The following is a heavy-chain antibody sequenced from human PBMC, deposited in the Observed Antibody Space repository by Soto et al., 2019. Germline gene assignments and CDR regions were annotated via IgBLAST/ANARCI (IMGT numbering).Heavy chain of an antibody. V-gene: IGHV1-69*01. CDR1: GVTFSSYA. CDR2: TIPIFGTA. J-gene: IGHJ4*02. CDR3: APDRWAAHDYSHDVAN. Sequence: QVQLVQSGAEVKKPGSSVKVSCKASGVTFSSYAISWVRQAPGQGLEWMGGTIPIFGTANYAQKFQGRVTITADEATGTAYMELSSLRSEDTAVYYCAPDRWAAHDYSHDVANWGQGTLVTVSS. D-gene: IGHD4-4*01.